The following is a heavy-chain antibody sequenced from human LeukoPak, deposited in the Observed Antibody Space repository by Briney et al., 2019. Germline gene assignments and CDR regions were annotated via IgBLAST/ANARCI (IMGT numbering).Heavy chain of an antibody. D-gene: IGHD3-22*01. V-gene: IGHV4-4*09. CDR3: ARHSYYYDSRYAFDI. J-gene: IGHJ3*02. Sequence: SETLSLTCTVSRGSISSYYWSWIRQPPGKGLEWIGHIYTSGSTNYNPSLKSRVTISVDTSKDQFSLKLSSVTAADTAVYYCARHSYYYDSRYAFDIWGQGTMVTVSS. CDR1: RGSISSYY. CDR2: IYTSGST.